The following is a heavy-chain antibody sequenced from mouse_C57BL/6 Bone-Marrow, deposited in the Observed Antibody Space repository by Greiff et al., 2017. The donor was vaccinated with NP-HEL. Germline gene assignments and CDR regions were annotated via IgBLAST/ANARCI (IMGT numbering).Heavy chain of an antibody. D-gene: IGHD1-1*01. Sequence: VQLQQPGAELVKPGASVKLSCKASGYTFTSYWMQWVKQRPGQGLEWIGEIDPSDSYTNYNQKFKGKATLTVDTSSSTAYMQLSSLTSEDSAVYYCARGPSYYYYGSRYWYFDVWGTGTTVTVSS. CDR3: ARGPSYYYYGSRYWYFDV. CDR2: IDPSDSYT. V-gene: IGHV1-50*01. CDR1: GYTFTSYW. J-gene: IGHJ1*03.